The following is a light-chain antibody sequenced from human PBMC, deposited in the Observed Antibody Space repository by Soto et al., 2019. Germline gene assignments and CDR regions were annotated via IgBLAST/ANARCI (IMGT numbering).Light chain of an antibody. CDR3: QQYSESPLT. J-gene: IGKJ1*01. CDR1: QSVTNNY. Sequence: PGERATLSCMASQSVTNNYLAWYQQKPGQAPRLVIYGASTRATGIPDRFSASGSGTDFTLTINRLEPEDFAVYYCQQYSESPLTFGQGTKVE. CDR2: GAS. V-gene: IGKV3-20*01.